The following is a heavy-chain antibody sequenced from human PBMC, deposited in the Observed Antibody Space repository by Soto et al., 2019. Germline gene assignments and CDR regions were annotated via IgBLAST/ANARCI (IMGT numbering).Heavy chain of an antibody. D-gene: IGHD6-19*01. Sequence: EVQLVESGGGLVKPGGSLRLSCAASGFTFSSYSMNWVRQAPGKGLEWVSSISSSSSYIYYADSVKGRFTISRDNAKNSLYLQMNSLRAEDTAVYYCARDLLYSSGWYGVYYFDYWGQGTLVTVSS. V-gene: IGHV3-21*01. CDR2: ISSSSSYI. CDR1: GFTFSSYS. J-gene: IGHJ4*02. CDR3: ARDLLYSSGWYGVYYFDY.